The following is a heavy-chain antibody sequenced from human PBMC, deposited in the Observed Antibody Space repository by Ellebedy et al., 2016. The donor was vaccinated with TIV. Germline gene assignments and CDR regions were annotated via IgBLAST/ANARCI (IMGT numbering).Heavy chain of an antibody. CDR1: GFSFRSYW. J-gene: IGHJ4*02. Sequence: GESLKISCAASGFSFRSYWMSWVRQAPGKGLEWVANIYQDGSDQYYVDSVKGRFTISRDNAKNSLYLQMNSLRAEDTALYYCARDPWLVMDYWGQGTLVIVSS. CDR2: IYQDGSDQ. D-gene: IGHD6-19*01. CDR3: ARDPWLVMDY. V-gene: IGHV3-7*03.